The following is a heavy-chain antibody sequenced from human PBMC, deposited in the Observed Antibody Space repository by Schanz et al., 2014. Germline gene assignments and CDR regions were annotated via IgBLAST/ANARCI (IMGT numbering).Heavy chain of an antibody. Sequence: EVPLVESGGGVVRPGRSLRLSCVASGVTFSSYAMSWVRQAPGKGLEWVSGMSGSGSTADYADSVKGRFTISRDNSKNTLYLQMNSLRADDSAIYYCAKDHPSSGWPAFDVWGQGTQVTVSS. J-gene: IGHJ4*02. CDR2: MSGSGSTA. V-gene: IGHV3-23*04. CDR3: AKDHPSSGWPAFDV. CDR1: GVTFSSYA. D-gene: IGHD6-19*01.